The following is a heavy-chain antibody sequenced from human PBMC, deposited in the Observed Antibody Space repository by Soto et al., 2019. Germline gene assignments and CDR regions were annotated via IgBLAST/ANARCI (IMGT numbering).Heavy chain of an antibody. V-gene: IGHV3-15*07. CDR1: GFSFSNAW. Sequence: EVQLVESGGGLLKPGESLRLSCAASGFSFSNAWMNWVRQAPGKGLEWVGRISNGGTTDYAARVKGRFTISRDNSKNTLYLQMDSLKTEDTAVYYCSHGEGQFFDHWGQGTMVTVSS. CDR3: SHGEGQFFDH. D-gene: IGHD3-10*01. CDR2: ISNGGTT. J-gene: IGHJ4*02.